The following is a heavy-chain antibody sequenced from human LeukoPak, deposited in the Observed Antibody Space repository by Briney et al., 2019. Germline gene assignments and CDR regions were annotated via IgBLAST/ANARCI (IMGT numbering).Heavy chain of an antibody. J-gene: IGHJ3*02. CDR1: GGSISSGSYY. CDR2: IYYSGST. CDR3: ARVESYYDFWSGYYAWGAFDI. D-gene: IGHD3-3*01. Sequence: SETLSLTCTVSGGSISSGSYYWSWIRQPAGKELEWIGYIYYSGSTNYNPSLKSRVTISVDTSKNQFSLKLSSVTAADTAVYYCARVESYYDFWSGYYAWGAFDIWGQGTMVTVSS. V-gene: IGHV4-61*10.